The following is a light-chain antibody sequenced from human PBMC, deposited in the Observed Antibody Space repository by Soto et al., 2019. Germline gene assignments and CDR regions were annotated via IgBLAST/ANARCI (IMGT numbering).Light chain of an antibody. CDR3: QQDAVSPWT. CDR2: GAS. V-gene: IGKV3-20*01. Sequence: EIVLTQSPGTLSLSPGERATLSCRASQSVSSNYLAWYQQKPGQAPRLLIYGASNRATGIPDRFSGSESGTDFTLTISRLEPEDFAVYFCQQDAVSPWTFGQGTKVEIK. CDR1: QSVSSNY. J-gene: IGKJ1*01.